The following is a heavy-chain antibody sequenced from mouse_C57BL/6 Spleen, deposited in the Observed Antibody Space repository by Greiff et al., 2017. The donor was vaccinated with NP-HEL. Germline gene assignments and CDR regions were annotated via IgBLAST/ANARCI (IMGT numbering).Heavy chain of an antibody. CDR3: ILIYYDYDVAMDY. CDR1: GFTFSNYW. D-gene: IGHD2-4*01. CDR2: IRLKSDNYAT. Sequence: EVKLVESGGGLVQPGGSMKLSCVASGFTFSNYWMNWVRQSPEKGLEWVAQIRLKSDNYATHYAESVKGRFTISRDDSKSSVYLQMNNLRAEDTGIYYCILIYYDYDVAMDYWGQGTSVTVSS. V-gene: IGHV6-3*01. J-gene: IGHJ4*01.